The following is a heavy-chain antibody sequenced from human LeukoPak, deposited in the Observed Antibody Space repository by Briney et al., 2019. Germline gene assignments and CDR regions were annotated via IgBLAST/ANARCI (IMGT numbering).Heavy chain of an antibody. D-gene: IGHD6-19*01. CDR3: ARGRLPGIAVAGKGNFYYGMDV. V-gene: IGHV4-34*01. Sequence: KTSETLSLTCAVYGGSFSGYYWSWIRQPPGKGLEWIGEINHRGSTNYNPSLKSRVNISLDTSKNHFSLRLTSVTAADTAVYSCARGRLPGIAVAGKGNFYYGMDVWGQGTTVTVSS. CDR2: INHRGST. CDR1: GGSFSGYY. J-gene: IGHJ6*02.